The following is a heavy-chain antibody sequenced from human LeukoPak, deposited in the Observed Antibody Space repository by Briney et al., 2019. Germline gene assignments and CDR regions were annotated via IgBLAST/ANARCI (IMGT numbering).Heavy chain of an antibody. CDR1: GFPFDAYV. Sequence: GGSLTHLCAASGFPFDAYVVHWVRQAPGKGLEWVSLISGDGGSTYYADSVKGRFTISRDNSKNSLYLQMNSLRTEDTALYYCAKGQYNSVSVIRYWGQKPGLR. J-gene: IGHJ4*01. D-gene: IGHD1-20*01. V-gene: IGHV3-43*02. CDR3: AKGQYNSVSVIRY. CDR2: ISGDGGST.